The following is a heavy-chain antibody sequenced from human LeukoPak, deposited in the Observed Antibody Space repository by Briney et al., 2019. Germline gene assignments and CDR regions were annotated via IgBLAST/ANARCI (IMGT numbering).Heavy chain of an antibody. D-gene: IGHD2-2*01. V-gene: IGHV3-48*04. CDR1: GFTFSAYT. CDR3: ARKYCSTTSCLFDN. Sequence: GGSLRLSCAASGFTFSAYTMNWVRLAPGKGLEWVSYISSSGTTIYYADSVKGRFTISRDNAKNSLYLQMNSLRAEDTAVYYCARKYCSTTSCLFDNWGQGTLVTVSS. J-gene: IGHJ4*02. CDR2: ISSSGTTI.